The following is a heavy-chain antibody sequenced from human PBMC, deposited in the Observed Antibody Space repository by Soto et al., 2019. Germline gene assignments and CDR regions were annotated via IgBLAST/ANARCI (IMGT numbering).Heavy chain of an antibody. CDR3: ARDRHILTGYYINYYYGMDV. CDR1: GGSFSGYY. J-gene: IGHJ6*02. D-gene: IGHD3-9*01. V-gene: IGHV4-34*01. Sequence: SETLSLTCAVYGGSFSGYYWSWIRQPPGKGLEWIGEINHSGSTNYNPSLKSRVTISVDTSKNQFSLKLSSVTAADTAVYYCARDRHILTGYYINYYYGMDVWGQGTTVT. CDR2: INHSGST.